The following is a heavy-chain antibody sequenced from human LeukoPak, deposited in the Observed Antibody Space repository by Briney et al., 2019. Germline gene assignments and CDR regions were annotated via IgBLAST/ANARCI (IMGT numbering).Heavy chain of an antibody. V-gene: IGHV3-48*01. CDR2: ISSSSSTI. CDR3: ARAGFTFSDYFGSFFDY. Sequence: GGSLRLSCAASGFIFSSYNMNWVRQAPGKGLEWVSYISSSSSTIYYADSVKGRFTISRDNAKNSLYLRMNSLRAEDTAVYYCARAGFTFSDYFGSFFDYWGQGTLVTVSS. CDR1: GFIFSSYN. D-gene: IGHD3-10*01. J-gene: IGHJ4*02.